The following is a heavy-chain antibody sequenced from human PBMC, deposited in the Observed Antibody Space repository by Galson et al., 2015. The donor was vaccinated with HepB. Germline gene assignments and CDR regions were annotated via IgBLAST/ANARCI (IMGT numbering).Heavy chain of an antibody. J-gene: IGHJ5*02. Sequence: SVKVSCKASGFTFTSSAVQWVRQARGQRLEWIGWIVVGSGNTNYAQKFQERVTITRDMSTSTAYMELSSLRSEDTAVYYCAADQAALWFRARFDPWGQGTLVTVSS. CDR3: AADQAALWFRARFDP. CDR1: GFTFTSSA. V-gene: IGHV1-58*01. CDR2: IVVGSGNT. D-gene: IGHD3-10*01.